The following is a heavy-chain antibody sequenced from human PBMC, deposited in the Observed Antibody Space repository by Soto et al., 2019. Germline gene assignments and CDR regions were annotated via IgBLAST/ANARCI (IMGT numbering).Heavy chain of an antibody. CDR3: ATDHTGFGELLFHYGMDV. CDR2: FDPEDGET. V-gene: IGHV1-24*01. Sequence: ASVKVSCKVSGYTLTELSMHWVRQAPGKGLEWMGGFDPEDGETIYAQKFQGRVTMTEDTSTDTAYMELSSLRFEDTAVYYCATDHTGFGELLFHYGMDVWGQGTTVTVSS. D-gene: IGHD3-10*01. CDR1: GYTLTELS. J-gene: IGHJ6*02.